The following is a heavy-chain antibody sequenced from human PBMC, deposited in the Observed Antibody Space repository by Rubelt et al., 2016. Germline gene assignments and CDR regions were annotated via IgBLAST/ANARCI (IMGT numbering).Heavy chain of an antibody. CDR2: VKSIASGGTT. CDR1: GFTFNHSW. D-gene: IGHD5-18*01. V-gene: IGHV3-15*01. CDR3: TTGAMVSAFDV. J-gene: IGHJ3*01. Sequence: EVQLVESGGGLVKPGGSLRLSCAASGFTFNHSWMSWVRQAPGKGLEWVARVKSIASGGTTDNAEPVKGRFIVSRDDSKKMVYLQMDSLTAEDTALYYCTTGAMVSAFDVWGQGTMVTVSS.